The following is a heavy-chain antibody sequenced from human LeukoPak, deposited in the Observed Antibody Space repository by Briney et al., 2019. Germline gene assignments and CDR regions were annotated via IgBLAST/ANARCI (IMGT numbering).Heavy chain of an antibody. CDR1: GFTFSFYS. Sequence: GGSLRLSCAASGFTFSFYSMNWVRQAPGKGLEWVSYIISSSSTIYYADSVKGRFTISRDNAKNSLYLQMNSLRAEDTAVYYCARDSDYYGSGSYYEIDYWGQGTLVTVSS. CDR3: ARDSDYYGSGSYYEIDY. D-gene: IGHD3-10*01. CDR2: IISSSSTI. V-gene: IGHV3-48*04. J-gene: IGHJ4*02.